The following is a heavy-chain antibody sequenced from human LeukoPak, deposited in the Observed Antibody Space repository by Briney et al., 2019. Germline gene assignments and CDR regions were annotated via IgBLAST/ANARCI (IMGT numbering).Heavy chain of an antibody. V-gene: IGHV3-9*01. CDR1: GFTFDNNA. Sequence: HPGRSLRLSCAASGFTFDNNAMHWVRQTPGKGLEWVSGISWNSGSIGYAGSVQGRFTIPRDNAKNSLYLQMNSLRDEDTALYYCAKDMMFHNYGASDIWGQGTMVTVSS. CDR2: ISWNSGSI. D-gene: IGHD5-18*01. J-gene: IGHJ3*02. CDR3: AKDMMFHNYGASDI.